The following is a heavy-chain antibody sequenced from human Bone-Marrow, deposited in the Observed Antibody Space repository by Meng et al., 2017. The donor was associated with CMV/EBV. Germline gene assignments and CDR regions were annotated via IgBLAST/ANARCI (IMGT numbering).Heavy chain of an antibody. V-gene: IGHV4-39*07. CDR2: INHSGST. D-gene: IGHD3-22*01. CDR3: ALRKWLPRRKYNWFDP. J-gene: IGHJ5*02. CDR1: GGFISSSSHY. Sequence: SETLSLTCSLSGGFISSSSHYWGWIRQPPGKGLEWIGEINHSGSTNYNPSLKSRVTISVDTSKNQFSLKLSSVTAADTAVYYCALRKWLPRRKYNWFDPWGQGTLVTVSS.